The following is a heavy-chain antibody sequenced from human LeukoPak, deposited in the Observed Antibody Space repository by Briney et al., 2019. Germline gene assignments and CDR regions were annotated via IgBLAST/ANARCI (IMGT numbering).Heavy chain of an antibody. CDR1: GFTFSSYN. D-gene: IGHD6-19*01. Sequence: GGSLRLSCAASGFTFSSYNMNWVRQAPGKGLEWVSYISGRSDTIYYADSVKGRFIISRDNARNSLSLQMDSLRVEDTAVYYCVREYTLYRSGWFLDYWGQGTVVTVSS. J-gene: IGHJ4*02. V-gene: IGHV3-48*01. CDR3: VREYTLYRSGWFLDY. CDR2: ISGRSDTI.